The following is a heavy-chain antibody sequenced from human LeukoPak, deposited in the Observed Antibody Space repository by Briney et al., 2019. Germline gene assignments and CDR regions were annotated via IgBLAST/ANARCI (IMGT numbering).Heavy chain of an antibody. Sequence: PSETLSLTCTVSGGSISSSSYYWGWSRQPPGRGLEWIESIYYSGSIYYSPSVKSRVTICVYTAKNVFSSRLRAVTAADTAVYYCARPTSKLGSFDYWGQGTLVTVSS. D-gene: IGHD2/OR15-2a*01. J-gene: IGHJ4*02. CDR3: ARPTSKLGSFDY. CDR2: IYYSGSI. V-gene: IGHV4-39*01. CDR1: GGSISSSSYY.